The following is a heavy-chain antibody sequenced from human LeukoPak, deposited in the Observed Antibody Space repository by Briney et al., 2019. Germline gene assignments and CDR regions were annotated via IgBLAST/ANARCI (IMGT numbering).Heavy chain of an antibody. V-gene: IGHV3-11*06. CDR2: ISSDNTYT. Sequence: GRSLRLSCAVSGFTSSDYYMSWVRQAPGKEMECVSYISSDNTYTNYADSVRGRFTISRDNAKNSLYLQMNSLRAEDTAVYYCARATGEHQMYSFDSGARGTLVTVSS. J-gene: IGHJ4*02. CDR1: GFTSSDYY. D-gene: IGHD1/OR15-1a*01. CDR3: ARATGEHQMYSFDS.